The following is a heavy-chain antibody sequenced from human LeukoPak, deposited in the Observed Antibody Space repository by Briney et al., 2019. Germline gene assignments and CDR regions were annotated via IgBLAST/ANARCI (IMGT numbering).Heavy chain of an antibody. CDR2: IIPIFGTA. D-gene: IGHD2-2*02. Sequence: ASVKVSCKASGGTFSSYAISWVRQAPGQGLEWMGGIIPIFGTANYAQKFQGRVTITADESTSTAYMELSSLRSEDTAVYYCARGSGNQLLYLGEFNWFDPWGQGTLVTVSS. CDR1: GGTFSSYA. CDR3: ARGSGNQLLYLGEFNWFDP. V-gene: IGHV1-69*13. J-gene: IGHJ5*02.